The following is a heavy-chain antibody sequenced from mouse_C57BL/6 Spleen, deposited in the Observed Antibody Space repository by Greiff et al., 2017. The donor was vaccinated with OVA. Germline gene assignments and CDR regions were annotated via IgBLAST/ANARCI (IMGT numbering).Heavy chain of an antibody. CDR3: TRKYDGYPYYAMDY. J-gene: IGHJ4*01. Sequence: QVQLQQSGAELVRPGASVTLSCKASGYTFTDYEMHWVKQTPVHGLEWIGAIDPETGGTAYNQKFKGKAILTADKSSSTAYMELRSLTSEDSAVYYCTRKYDGYPYYAMDYWGQVTSVTVSS. CDR1: GYTFTDYE. CDR2: IDPETGGT. V-gene: IGHV1-15*01. D-gene: IGHD2-3*01.